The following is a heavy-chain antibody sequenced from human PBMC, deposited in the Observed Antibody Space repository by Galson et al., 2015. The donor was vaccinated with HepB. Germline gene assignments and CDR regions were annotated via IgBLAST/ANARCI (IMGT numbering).Heavy chain of an antibody. CDR1: GGSISSSYW. V-gene: IGHV4-4*02. J-gene: IGHJ4*02. Sequence: SETLSLTCAVSGGSISSSYWWSWVRQPPGKGLEWIGEIFHSGNTNYNPSLKSRVTISVNKSKNQFSLKLTSVTAADTAVYYCARGLGVGATATAYWGQGTLVTVSS. CDR3: ARGLGVGATATAY. CDR2: IFHSGNT. D-gene: IGHD1-26*01.